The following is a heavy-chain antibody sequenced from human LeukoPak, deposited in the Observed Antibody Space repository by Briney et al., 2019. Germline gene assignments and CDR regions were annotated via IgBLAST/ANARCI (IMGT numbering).Heavy chain of an antibody. CDR1: GESLSGYY. Sequence: PSETLFHACAVYGESLSGYYWSWIRQPPGKGLEWIGEINHSGSTNYNPSLKSRVTISVDTSKNQFSLKLSSVTAADTAVYYCAREGLYYDILTGYYKADWSDPGGQATLVTVSS. CDR2: INHSGST. V-gene: IGHV4-34*01. J-gene: IGHJ5*02. D-gene: IGHD3-9*01. CDR3: AREGLYYDILTGYYKADWSDP.